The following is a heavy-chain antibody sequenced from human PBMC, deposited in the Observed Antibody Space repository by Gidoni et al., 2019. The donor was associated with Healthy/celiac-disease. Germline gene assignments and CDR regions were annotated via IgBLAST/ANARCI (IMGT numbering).Heavy chain of an antibody. V-gene: IGHV3-15*01. Sequence: EVQLVESGGVLVKPGGSLRLSCSASGFPFLNAWMSWVRQAPGKGLEWVGRIKSKTDGGTTDCAAPVKGRFTISRDDSKNTLYLQMNSLKTEDTAVYYCTTDNYYYYYMDVWGKGTTVTVSS. J-gene: IGHJ6*03. CDR3: TTDNYYYYYMDV. CDR1: GFPFLNAW. CDR2: IKSKTDGGTT.